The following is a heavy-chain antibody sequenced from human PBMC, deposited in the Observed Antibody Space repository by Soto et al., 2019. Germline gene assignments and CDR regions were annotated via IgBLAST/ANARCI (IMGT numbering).Heavy chain of an antibody. V-gene: IGHV4-59*01. CDR2: IFYTGDT. D-gene: IGHD1-26*01. CDR1: AGSRGRYD. CDR3: AREGGGYRFDY. J-gene: IGHJ4*02. Sequence: SEKLSHTCAGPAGSRGRYDWSWIRQPPGKGLEWIGYIFYTGDTKYNPSLKSRATISVDTSRHQISLKLSSVTAADTAVYYCAREGGGYRFDYWGQGILVT.